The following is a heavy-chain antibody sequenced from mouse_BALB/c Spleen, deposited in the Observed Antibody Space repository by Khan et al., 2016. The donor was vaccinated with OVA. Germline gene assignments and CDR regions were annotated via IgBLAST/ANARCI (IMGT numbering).Heavy chain of an antibody. Sequence: EVQLVESGPGLVKPSQSLSLTCTVTGCSITSDYAWNWIRQFPGNKLEWMGYITYSGSTSYNPSLKSRISITRDTSKNQFFLQLNFVTTEDTATYYCAMRRTYWGQGTLVTVSA. CDR2: ITYSGST. V-gene: IGHV3-2*02. CDR1: GCSITSDYA. J-gene: IGHJ3*01. CDR3: AMRRTY.